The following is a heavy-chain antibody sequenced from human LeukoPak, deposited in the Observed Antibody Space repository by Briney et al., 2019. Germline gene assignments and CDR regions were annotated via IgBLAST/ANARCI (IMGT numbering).Heavy chain of an antibody. V-gene: IGHV3-7*01. D-gene: IGHD3-10*01. Sequence: GGSLRLSCAASGFTFSSYWMSWVRQAPGKGLEWVATINQDGDEKFYVDSVKGRFTISRDNAKNSLYLQMNSLRAEDTAVYYCARVRVGAYDFEYWGQGTLVTVSS. CDR1: GFTFSSYW. CDR3: ARVRVGAYDFEY. J-gene: IGHJ4*02. CDR2: INQDGDEK.